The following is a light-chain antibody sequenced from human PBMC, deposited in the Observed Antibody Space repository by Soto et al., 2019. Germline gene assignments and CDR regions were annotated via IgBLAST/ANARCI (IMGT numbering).Light chain of an antibody. Sequence: QSVLTQPPSVSGAPGQRVTISCTGSSSNIGAYYDVHWYQQLPGTAPKLLIYGNINRPSGVPDRFSGSKSGTSASLAISGLQAEDEADYYCQSYDSSLSFHVFGSGTKLTVL. CDR2: GNI. CDR3: QSYDSSLSFHV. J-gene: IGLJ1*01. CDR1: SSNIGAYYD. V-gene: IGLV1-40*01.